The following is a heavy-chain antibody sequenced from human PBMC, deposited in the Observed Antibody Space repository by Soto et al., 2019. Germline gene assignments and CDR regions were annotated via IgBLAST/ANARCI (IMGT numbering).Heavy chain of an antibody. Sequence: PSETLSLTCTVSGGSISSGGYYWSWIRQHPGKGLEWIGYIYYSGSTYYNPSLKSRVTISVDTSKNQFSLKLSSVTAADTAVYYCASPGYSSGWAFDNWGQGTLVTVYS. D-gene: IGHD6-19*01. V-gene: IGHV4-30-4*08. CDR3: ASPGYSSGWAFDN. J-gene: IGHJ4*02. CDR1: GGSISSGGYY. CDR2: IYYSGST.